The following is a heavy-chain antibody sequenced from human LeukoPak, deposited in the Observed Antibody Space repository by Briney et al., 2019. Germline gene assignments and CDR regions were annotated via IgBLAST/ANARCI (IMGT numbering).Heavy chain of an antibody. CDR3: AREIRYSSATYPHYYYYMDV. V-gene: IGHV3-20*03. CDR2: INSNGGST. J-gene: IGHJ6*03. CDR1: GFTFGDYA. Sequence: GGSLRLSYTASGFTFGDYAMSWVRQVPGKGLEWVSGINSNGGSTGYAESVKGRFTVSRDNAKNSLYLQMNSLRAEDTALYYCAREIRYSSATYPHYYYYMDVWGTGTTVTVSS. D-gene: IGHD6-25*01.